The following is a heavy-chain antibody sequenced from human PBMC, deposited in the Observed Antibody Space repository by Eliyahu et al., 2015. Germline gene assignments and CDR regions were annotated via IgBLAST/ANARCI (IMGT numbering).Heavy chain of an antibody. V-gene: IGHV1-46*03. D-gene: IGHD1-26*01. J-gene: IGHJ4*02. CDR3: ARGTLSGIVGATTPDY. CDR1: GXTXTXYS. CDR2: INPSGGST. Sequence: QVQLVQSGAEVKKPGAXVXVSCXASGXTXTXYSMXWVRQAPGQGLEWMGIINPSGGSTSYAQKFQGRVTMTRDTSTSTVYMELSSLRSEDTAVYYCARGTLSGIVGATTPDYWGQGTLVTVSS.